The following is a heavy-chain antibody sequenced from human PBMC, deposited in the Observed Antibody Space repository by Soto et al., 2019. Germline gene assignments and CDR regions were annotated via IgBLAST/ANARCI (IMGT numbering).Heavy chain of an antibody. CDR3: ATIPATTTLTDY. Sequence: SETLSLTCTVSGGSISSYYWSWIRQPPGKGLEWIGYIYYSGSTNYNPSLKSRVTISVDTSKNQFSLKLSSVTAADTAVYYCATIPATTTLTDYWGQGTLVTVSS. CDR2: IYYSGST. V-gene: IGHV4-59*08. CDR1: GGSISSYY. D-gene: IGHD2-2*02. J-gene: IGHJ4*02.